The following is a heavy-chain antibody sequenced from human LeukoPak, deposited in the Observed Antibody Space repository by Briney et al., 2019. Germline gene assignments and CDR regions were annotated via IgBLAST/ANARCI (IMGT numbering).Heavy chain of an antibody. Sequence: GGSLRLSCAASGFTFSSYAMSWVRQAPGKGLEWVSAISGSGGSTYYADSVKGRFTISRDNSKNTLYLQMNSLRAEDTAVYYCAKDDRRTRFDLYDAFDIWGQGTMVTVSS. V-gene: IGHV3-23*01. CDR2: ISGSGGST. D-gene: IGHD3-9*01. CDR1: GFTFSSYA. J-gene: IGHJ3*02. CDR3: AKDDRRTRFDLYDAFDI.